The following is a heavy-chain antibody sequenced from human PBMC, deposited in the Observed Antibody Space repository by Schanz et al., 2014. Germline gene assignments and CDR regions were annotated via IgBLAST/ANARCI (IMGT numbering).Heavy chain of an antibody. CDR1: GFTFSSYA. CDR2: ISGCGGST. V-gene: IGHV3-23*01. D-gene: IGHD4-17*01. J-gene: IGHJ3*02. Sequence: EVQLLESGGGLVQPGGSLRLSCAASGFTFSSYAMSWVRQAPGKGLEWVSAISGCGGSTYYADSVKGRFTISRDNSKNTLYLQMDSLRAEDTAVYYCARKMKLGVYGGKGHDSLDIWGQGTMVTVSS. CDR3: ARKMKLGVYGGKGHDSLDI.